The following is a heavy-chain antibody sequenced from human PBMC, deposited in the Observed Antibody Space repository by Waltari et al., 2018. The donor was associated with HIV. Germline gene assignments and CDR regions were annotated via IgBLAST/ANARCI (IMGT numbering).Heavy chain of an antibody. CDR3: ARARGYSYGYEDY. Sequence: EVQLVESGGDLVQPGGSLRLSCDSYGFSFSSYSMNWLRSAPGKGLEWISYISNSGNTIDYADSVKGRFTISRDNAKNSLSLQMHSLRAEDTAVYYCARARGYSYGYEDYWGQGALVTVSS. J-gene: IGHJ4*02. V-gene: IGHV3-48*04. CDR1: GFSFSSYS. D-gene: IGHD5-18*01. CDR2: ISNSGNTI.